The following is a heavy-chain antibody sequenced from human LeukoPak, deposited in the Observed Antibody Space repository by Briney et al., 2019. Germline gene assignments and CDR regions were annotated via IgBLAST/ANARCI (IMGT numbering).Heavy chain of an antibody. Sequence: SSETLSLTCTVSGYSISSGYYWGWIRQPPGKGLEWIGSIYHSGSTYYNPSLKSRVTISVDTSKNQFSLRLRSVTAADTAVYFCARGRVSSSTWYSTYYYYFYMDVWGKGTTVTVSS. V-gene: IGHV4-38-2*02. CDR1: GYSISSGYY. J-gene: IGHJ6*03. D-gene: IGHD4-11*01. CDR2: IYHSGST. CDR3: ARGRVSSSTWYSTYYYYFYMDV.